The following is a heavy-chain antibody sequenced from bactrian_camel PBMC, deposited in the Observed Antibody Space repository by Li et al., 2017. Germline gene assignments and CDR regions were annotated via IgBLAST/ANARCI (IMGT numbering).Heavy chain of an antibody. V-gene: IGHV3S40*01. Sequence: DVQLVESGGDSVQTGGSLRLSCAASGMTARSYCMGWFRQAPGKEREGVANLDNGDGSTKYADPVKGRFTISRDSATNTLVLLMNSLTPEDTATYYCAADRNREWILLHPSHYGQGTQVTVS. J-gene: IGHJ4*01. CDR2: LDNGDGST. CDR1: GMTARSYC. D-gene: IGHD3*01.